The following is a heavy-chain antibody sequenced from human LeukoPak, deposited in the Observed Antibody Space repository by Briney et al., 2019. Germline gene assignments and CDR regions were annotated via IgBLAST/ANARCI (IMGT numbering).Heavy chain of an antibody. CDR2: ISGSGGST. CDR3: AKEGNLMIPAFFDY. V-gene: IGHV3-23*01. Sequence: GGTLRLSCAASGFTFSSYGVSWVRQAPGKGLEWVSAISGSGGSTYYADSVKGRFTISRDNSKNTLYLQMNSLRAEDTAVYYCAKEGNLMIPAFFDYWGQGTLVTVSS. D-gene: IGHD2-2*01. CDR1: GFTFSSYG. J-gene: IGHJ4*02.